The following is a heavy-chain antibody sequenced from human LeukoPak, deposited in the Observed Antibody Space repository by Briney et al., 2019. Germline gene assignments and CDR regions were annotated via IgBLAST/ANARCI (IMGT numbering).Heavy chain of an antibody. CDR2: IKQDGSEK. Sequence: PGGSLRLSCAASGFTVSSNYMSWVRQAPGKGLEWVANIKQDGSEKYYVDSMKGRFTISRDNAKNSLYLQMNSLRAEDTAVYYCAREDQQFDYWGQGTLVTVSS. CDR3: AREDQQFDY. CDR1: GFTVSSNY. V-gene: IGHV3-7*01. J-gene: IGHJ4*02. D-gene: IGHD6-13*01.